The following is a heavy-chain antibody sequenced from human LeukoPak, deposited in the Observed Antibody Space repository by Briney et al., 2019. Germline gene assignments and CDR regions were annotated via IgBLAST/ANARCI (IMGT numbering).Heavy chain of an antibody. J-gene: IGHJ6*03. V-gene: IGHV4-34*01. CDR2: IHPSGST. CDR3: ARAAASRICSSTSCYTEGYYMDV. Sequence: SETLSLTCAVYGGSFSGHYWSWTRQPPGKGLEWVGEIHPSGSTSYNPSLKSRVTISVDTSKNQLSLKLSSVTAADTAVYFCARAAASRICSSTSCYTEGYYMDVWGKGTTVTVSS. CDR1: GGSFSGHY. D-gene: IGHD2-2*02.